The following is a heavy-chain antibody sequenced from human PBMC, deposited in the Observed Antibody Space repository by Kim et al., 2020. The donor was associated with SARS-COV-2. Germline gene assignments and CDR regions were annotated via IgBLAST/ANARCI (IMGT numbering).Heavy chain of an antibody. Sequence: GGSLRLSCAASGFTFGDYAMHWVRQAPGKGLEWVSSITWNSGSIGYADSVKGRFTISRDNAKNSLYLQMNSLRAEDTAFYYCAKDLLYGSGSYNVVGQAFDIWGQGTMVTVSS. CDR2: ITWNSGSI. V-gene: IGHV3-9*01. D-gene: IGHD3-10*01. J-gene: IGHJ3*02. CDR1: GFTFGDYA. CDR3: AKDLLYGSGSYNVVGQAFDI.